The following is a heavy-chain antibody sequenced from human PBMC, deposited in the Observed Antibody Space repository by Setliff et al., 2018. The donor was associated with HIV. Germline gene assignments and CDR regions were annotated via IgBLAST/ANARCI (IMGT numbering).Heavy chain of an antibody. CDR3: AKEGNSVDNWLDP. Sequence: SETLSLTCTVSDDSITTHYWSWIRQPPGKGLEWIGYIYHTGKTYYNPSLQSRIIMSLDMSQNQFSLKLSSVTAADTAVYYCAKEGNSVDNWLDPWGPGTLVTVSS. CDR2: IYHTGKT. CDR1: DDSITTHY. J-gene: IGHJ5*02. V-gene: IGHV4-59*06. D-gene: IGHD1-26*01.